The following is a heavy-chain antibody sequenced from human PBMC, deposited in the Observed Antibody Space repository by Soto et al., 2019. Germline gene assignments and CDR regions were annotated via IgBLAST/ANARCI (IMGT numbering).Heavy chain of an antibody. V-gene: IGHV1-18*04. J-gene: IGHJ4*02. D-gene: IGHD1-26*01. CDR3: ASHLVSGSLHFDS. CDR1: GYTFNTYG. Sequence: GASVKVSCKASGYTFNTYGVSWVRQAPGQGLEWMGRISAYNGDTNYAQKLQGRLTMTTDTSTRTAYMELRSLRSDDTTVYYCASHLVSGSLHFDSWGQGTLVTVSS. CDR2: ISAYNGDT.